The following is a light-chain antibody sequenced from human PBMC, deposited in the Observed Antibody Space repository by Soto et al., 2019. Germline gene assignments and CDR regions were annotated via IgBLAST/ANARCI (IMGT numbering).Light chain of an antibody. V-gene: IGKV1-6*01. J-gene: IGKJ1*01. CDR3: HHDYSYPRT. Sequence: AIQMTQSPSSLSASVGDRVIITCRASQAIRNDLGWYQQKPGKAPKLLIYTASTLHSGVPSRFSGSGSGADITLTSRSLPPEDSATYYWHHDYSYPRTFGQGTKVEIK. CDR1: QAIRND. CDR2: TAS.